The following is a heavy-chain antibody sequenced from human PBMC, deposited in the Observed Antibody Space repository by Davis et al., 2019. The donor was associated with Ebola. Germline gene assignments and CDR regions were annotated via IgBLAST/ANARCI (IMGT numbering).Heavy chain of an antibody. CDR2: VWYDAINK. Sequence: PGGSLRLSCEASGFTFSIYGMHWVRQAPGKGLEWVAVVWYDAINKYYADSVKGRFTISRDNSKNTLYLQMNSLRAEDTAVYYCARDKKIRTNWYFDLWGRGALVTVSS. CDR3: ARDKKIRTNWYFDL. D-gene: IGHD1-7*01. CDR1: GFTFSIYG. J-gene: IGHJ2*01. V-gene: IGHV3-33*01.